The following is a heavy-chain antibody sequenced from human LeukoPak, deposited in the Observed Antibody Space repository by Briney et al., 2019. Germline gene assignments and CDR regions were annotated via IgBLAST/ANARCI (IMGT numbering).Heavy chain of an antibody. CDR1: GGSMSNYY. J-gene: IGHJ6*02. CDR3: ARDYYAMGV. CDR2: ITYSGST. V-gene: IGHV4-59*01. Sequence: SETLSLNGTVSGGSMSNYYWTWIRQPPGKGLEWIGFITYSGSTNYNPSLKSRVTMSVDKSNNQFSLRLSSVIALDTAVYYCARDYYAMGVWGQGTAVTVSS.